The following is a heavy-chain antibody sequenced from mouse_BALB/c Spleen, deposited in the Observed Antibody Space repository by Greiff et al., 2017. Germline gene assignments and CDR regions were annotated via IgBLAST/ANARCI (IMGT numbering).Heavy chain of an antibody. Sequence: EVQLQQSGAELVKPGASVKLSCTASGFNIKDTYLHWVKQRPEQGLEWIGRIDPANGNTKYDPKFQGKATITADTSSNTAYLQLSSLTSEDTAVYYSARSSLYGNLDYGGQGTTLTVSS. CDR2: IDPANGNT. J-gene: IGHJ2*01. CDR1: GFNIKDTY. D-gene: IGHD2-1*01. CDR3: ARSSLYGNLDY. V-gene: IGHV14-3*02.